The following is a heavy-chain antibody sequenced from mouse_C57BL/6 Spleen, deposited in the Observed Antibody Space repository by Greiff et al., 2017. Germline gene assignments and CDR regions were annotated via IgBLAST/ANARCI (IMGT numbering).Heavy chain of an antibody. Sequence: QVQLQQPGAELVRPGTSVKLSCKASGYTFTSYWMHWVKQRPGQGLEWIGVIDPSDSYTNYNQKFKGKATLTVDTSSSTAYMQLSSLTSEDSAVYYCARDYGSSWGAWFAYWGQGTLVTVSA. V-gene: IGHV1-59*01. CDR2: IDPSDSYT. J-gene: IGHJ3*01. CDR3: ARDYGSSWGAWFAY. CDR1: GYTFTSYW. D-gene: IGHD1-1*01.